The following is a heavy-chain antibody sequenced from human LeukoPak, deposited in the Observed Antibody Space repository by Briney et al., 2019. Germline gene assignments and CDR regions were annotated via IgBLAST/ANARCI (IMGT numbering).Heavy chain of an antibody. V-gene: IGHV5-51*01. CDR2: IYPGDSDT. D-gene: IGHD4/OR15-4a*01. CDR1: GYSFSSHW. Sequence: GESLKISCKGSGYSFSSHWVAWVRQVPGKGLEWMGIIYPGDSDTRYSPSFQGQVTISADKSISTAYLQWSSLKASDTAMYYCARHPVDYGDHYSGMDVWGQGTTVTVSS. J-gene: IGHJ6*02. CDR3: ARHPVDYGDHYSGMDV.